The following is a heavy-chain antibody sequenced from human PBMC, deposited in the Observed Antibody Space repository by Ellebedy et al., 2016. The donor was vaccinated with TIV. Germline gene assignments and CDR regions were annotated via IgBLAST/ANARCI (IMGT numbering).Heavy chain of an antibody. Sequence: SGPTLVKPTQTLTLTCTFSGFSLTTSGMCVSWIRQPPGKALEWLALIYWDDDKQYIPSLKTRLTISKDTSKNQVVLTMTNMDPVDTATYYCARIQNYYGSGSFLWFDPWGQGTLVTVSS. CDR3: ARIQNYYGSGSFLWFDP. J-gene: IGHJ5*02. CDR2: IYWDDDK. V-gene: IGHV2-70*01. D-gene: IGHD3-10*01. CDR1: GFSLTTSGMC.